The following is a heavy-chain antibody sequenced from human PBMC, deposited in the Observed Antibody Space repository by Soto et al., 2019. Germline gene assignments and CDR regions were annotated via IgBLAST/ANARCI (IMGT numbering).Heavy chain of an antibody. CDR3: ARDAVGAYFDY. CDR2: ISYDGSNK. J-gene: IGHJ4*02. Sequence: QVQLVESGGGVVQPGRSLRLSCAASGFTFSSYGMHWVRLAPGKGLEWVAVISYDGSNKYYADSVKGRFTISRDNSKNTLYLQMNSLRAEDTTVYYCARDAVGAYFDYWGQGTLVTVSS. CDR1: GFTFSSYG. D-gene: IGHD1-26*01. V-gene: IGHV3-30*19.